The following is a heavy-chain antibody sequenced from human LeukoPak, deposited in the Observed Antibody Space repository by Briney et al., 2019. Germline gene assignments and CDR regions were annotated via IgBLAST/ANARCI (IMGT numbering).Heavy chain of an antibody. Sequence: ASVKVSCNASGYTFTGYYMHWVRQAPGQGLEWMGRINPNSGGTNYAQKFQGRVTMTRDTSISTAYMELSRLRSYDTAVYYCARGRVGAITFDYWGQGTLVTVSS. CDR1: GYTFTGYY. D-gene: IGHD1-26*01. CDR2: INPNSGGT. CDR3: ARGRVGAITFDY. V-gene: IGHV1-2*06. J-gene: IGHJ4*02.